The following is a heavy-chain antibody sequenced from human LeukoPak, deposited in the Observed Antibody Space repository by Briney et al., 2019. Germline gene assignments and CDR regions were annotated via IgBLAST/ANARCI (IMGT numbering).Heavy chain of an antibody. CDR3: ARVYDSSQNAFGM. CDR2: IDPGGGST. CDR1: GYTFTSYY. D-gene: IGHD3-22*01. V-gene: IGHV1-46*01. J-gene: IGHJ3*02. Sequence: ASVKVSCKASGYTFTSYYMHWVRQAPGQGLEWMGIIDPGGGSTSYAQKFQGRVTMTRDTSTSTVAMELSSLTSEDTAVYYCARVYDSSQNAFGMWGQGTMITVSS.